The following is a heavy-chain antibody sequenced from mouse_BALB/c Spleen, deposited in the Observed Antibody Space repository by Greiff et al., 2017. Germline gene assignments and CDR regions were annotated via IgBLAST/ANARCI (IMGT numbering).Heavy chain of an antibody. V-gene: IGHV1-82*01. CDR1: GYAFSSSW. D-gene: IGHD2-3*01. J-gene: IGHJ2*01. Sequence: QVQLQQSGPELVKPGASVKISCKASGYAFSSSWMNWVKQRPGQGLVWIERIYPGDGDTNYNGKFKGKATLTADQSSSTAYMQLSSLTSVDSAVYFCARRGDGSLDYWGQGTTLTVSS. CDR2: IYPGDGDT. CDR3: ARRGDGSLDY.